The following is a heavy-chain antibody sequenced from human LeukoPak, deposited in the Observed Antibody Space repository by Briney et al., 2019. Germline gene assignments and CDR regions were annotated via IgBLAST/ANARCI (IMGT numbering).Heavy chain of an antibody. CDR3: ASGQKLGF. CDR1: GFTFSSYW. D-gene: IGHD6-13*01. V-gene: IGHV3-7*01. Sequence: GGSLRLSCVASGFTFSSYWMSWVRQAPGKGLEWVANIKQDGSDKHYVDSVKGRFTISRDNAKNSLYLQMNSPRAEDTAVYYCASGQKLGFWGQGTLVTVSS. CDR2: IKQDGSDK. J-gene: IGHJ4*02.